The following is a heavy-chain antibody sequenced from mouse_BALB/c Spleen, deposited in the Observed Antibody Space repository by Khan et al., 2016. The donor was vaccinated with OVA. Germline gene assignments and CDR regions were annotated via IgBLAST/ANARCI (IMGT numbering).Heavy chain of an antibody. V-gene: IGHV5-6-5*01. D-gene: IGHD1-1*01. Sequence: EVQLVESGGGLVKPGGSLKLSCAASGFTFSSYAMSWVRQTPEKRLEWVASISSGGSTYYPDSVKGRFTISRDNDRNILYLQMSSLRSEDKAMDYWARDYYYGTGYFDVWGAGTTVTVSS. CDR2: ISSGGST. CDR1: GFTFSSYA. CDR3: ARDYYYGTGYFDV. J-gene: IGHJ1*01.